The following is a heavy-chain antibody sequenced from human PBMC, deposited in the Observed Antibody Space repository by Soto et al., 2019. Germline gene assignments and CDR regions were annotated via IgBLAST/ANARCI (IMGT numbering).Heavy chain of an antibody. Sequence: QVQLVESGGGVVQPGRSLRLSCAASVFTFSSYAMHWVRQAPGKGLEWVAVISYDGSNQYYADSVKGRFTISRDNSKNTLYLQMNSLRAEDTAVYYCARDWGYCSGGSCSQYYYYGMDVWGQGTTVTVSS. CDR2: ISYDGSNQ. D-gene: IGHD2-15*01. J-gene: IGHJ6*02. CDR1: VFTFSSYA. CDR3: ARDWGYCSGGSCSQYYYYGMDV. V-gene: IGHV3-30-3*01.